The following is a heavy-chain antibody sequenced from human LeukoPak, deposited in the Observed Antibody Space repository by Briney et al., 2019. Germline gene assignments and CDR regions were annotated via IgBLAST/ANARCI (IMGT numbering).Heavy chain of an antibody. J-gene: IGHJ5*02. D-gene: IGHD6-13*01. Sequence: SETLSLTCTVSGGSISSGSYYWSWIRQPAGKGLEWIGRIYTSGSTNYNPSLKSRVTISVDTSKNQFSLKLSSVTAADTAVYYCARQDGYSIRLNWFDPWGQGTLVTVSS. V-gene: IGHV4-61*02. CDR3: ARQDGYSIRLNWFDP. CDR1: GGSISSGSYY. CDR2: IYTSGST.